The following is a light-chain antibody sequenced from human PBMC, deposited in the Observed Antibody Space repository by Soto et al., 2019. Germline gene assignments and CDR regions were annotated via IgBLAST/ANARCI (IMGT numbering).Light chain of an antibody. CDR2: DVN. CDR1: SSDVGGYNY. CDR3: SSYTSSSTLV. Sequence: QSALTQPASVSGSPGQSITISCTGTSSDVGGYNYVSWYQQHPGKAPKLMIYDVNFWPSGVASRFSGSKSGNSASLTISGLQAEDEADYYCSSYTSSSTLVFGTGTKVTVL. V-gene: IGLV2-14*01. J-gene: IGLJ1*01.